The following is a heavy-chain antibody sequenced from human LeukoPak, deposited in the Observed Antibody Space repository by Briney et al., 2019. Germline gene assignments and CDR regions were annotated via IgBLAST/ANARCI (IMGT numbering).Heavy chain of an antibody. Sequence: QTGGSLRLSCAASGFTFSSYAMSWVRQAPGKGLEWVSVITGSSTTIVYADSVKGQFTISRDNSKNTLYLQMNSLRAEDTAVYYCAKPYSYGSGSYDYWGQGTLVTVSS. CDR3: AKPYSYGSGSYDY. CDR2: ITGSSTTI. CDR1: GFTFSSYA. D-gene: IGHD3-10*01. J-gene: IGHJ4*02. V-gene: IGHV3-23*01.